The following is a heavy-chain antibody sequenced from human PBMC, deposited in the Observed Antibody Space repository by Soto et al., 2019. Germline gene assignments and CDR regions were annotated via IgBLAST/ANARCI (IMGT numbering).Heavy chain of an antibody. CDR2: INHSGST. J-gene: IGHJ5*02. V-gene: IGHV4-34*01. D-gene: IGHD3-10*01. Sequence: SETLSLTCAVYGGSFSGYYWSWIRQPPGKGLEWIGEINHSGSTNYNPSLKSRVTISVDTSKNQFSLKLSSVTAADTAVYYCARVRVVRGVHNWFDPWGQGTLVTVSS. CDR1: GGSFSGYY. CDR3: ARVRVVRGVHNWFDP.